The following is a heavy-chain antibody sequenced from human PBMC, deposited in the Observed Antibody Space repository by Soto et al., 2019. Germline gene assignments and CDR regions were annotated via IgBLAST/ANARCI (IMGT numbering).Heavy chain of an antibody. CDR2: IIPIFGPA. Sequence: SVKVSCKASGGTFSSYAISWVRQAPLQGLEWMGGIIPIFGPANYAQKFQGRVTITAEESTSTAYVELSSLRSEDTAVYYCARSSIDYGRQGRNALDVWGQGTMVTVSS. CDR3: ARSSIDYGRQGRNALDV. CDR1: GGTFSSYA. D-gene: IGHD4-17*01. V-gene: IGHV1-69*13. J-gene: IGHJ3*01.